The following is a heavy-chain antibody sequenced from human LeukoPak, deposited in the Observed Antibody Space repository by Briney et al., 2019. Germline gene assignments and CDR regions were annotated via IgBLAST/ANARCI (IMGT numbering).Heavy chain of an antibody. CDR1: GFPFSSCA. CDR2: IIDSGNSI. V-gene: IGHV3-23*01. Sequence: GGSLRLSCEASGFPFSSCAMSWFRQAQGKGLEWVSTIIDSGNSIYYAASAEGRFTISRDNSKNTLYLQMNSLRAGDTAVYYCAKDPIFSGSYGVFDYWGLGTLVTVSS. J-gene: IGHJ4*02. D-gene: IGHD1-26*01. CDR3: AKDPIFSGSYGVFDY.